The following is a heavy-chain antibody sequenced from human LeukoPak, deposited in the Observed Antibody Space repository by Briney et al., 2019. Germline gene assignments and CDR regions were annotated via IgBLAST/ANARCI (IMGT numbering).Heavy chain of an antibody. V-gene: IGHV1-8*01. CDR2: MNPNSGNT. Sequence: GASVKVSCKASGYTFTSYDINWVRQATGQGLEWMGWMNPNSGNTGYAQKFQGRVTMTRDTSISTAYMELSRLRSDDTAVYYCARPNDFSWFDPWGQGTLVTVSS. D-gene: IGHD3-3*01. CDR3: ARPNDFSWFDP. J-gene: IGHJ5*02. CDR1: GYTFTSYD.